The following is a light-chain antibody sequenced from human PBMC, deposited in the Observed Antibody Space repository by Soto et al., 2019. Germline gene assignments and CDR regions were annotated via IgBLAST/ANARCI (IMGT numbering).Light chain of an antibody. CDR1: QSISSW. CDR3: QHYKAFSPWT. J-gene: IGKJ1*01. Sequence: DIQMTQSPSTLSASVVDRVTITCRASQSISSWLAWYQQKPGKAPKLLIYDASSLESGVPSRMSGSGSGTEFTLTITNLQPDDSATYYCQHYKAFSPWTFGQGTKVDNK. V-gene: IGKV1-5*01. CDR2: DAS.